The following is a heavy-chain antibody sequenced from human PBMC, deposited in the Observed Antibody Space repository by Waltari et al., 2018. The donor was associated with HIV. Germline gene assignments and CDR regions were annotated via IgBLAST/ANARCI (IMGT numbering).Heavy chain of an antibody. CDR1: GFAFNNYW. J-gene: IGHJ4*02. Sequence: EVQLVESGGGLVQPGGSLRLSCAASGFAFNNYWMSWVRQAPGKGRGGVANINQPGGGKDCVDSVKGRFTISRDNAKNSLLLQMTSLRAEDTAVYYCARDGYSDWDVDYWGQGTLVTVSS. CDR2: INQPGGGK. V-gene: IGHV3-7*01. CDR3: ARDGYSDWDVDY. D-gene: IGHD4-17*01.